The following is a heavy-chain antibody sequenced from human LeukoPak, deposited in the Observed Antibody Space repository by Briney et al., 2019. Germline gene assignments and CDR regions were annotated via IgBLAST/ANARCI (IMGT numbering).Heavy chain of an antibody. D-gene: IGHD3-16*01. CDR1: GGSISSSSYY. Sequence: SETLSLTRTVSGGSISSSSYYWGWIRQPPGKGLEWIGSIYYSGSTYYNPSLKSRVTISVDTSKNQFSLKLSSVTAADTAVYYCASGYPRGDDAFDIWGQGTMVTVSS. V-gene: IGHV4-39*01. J-gene: IGHJ3*02. CDR2: IYYSGST. CDR3: ASGYPRGDDAFDI.